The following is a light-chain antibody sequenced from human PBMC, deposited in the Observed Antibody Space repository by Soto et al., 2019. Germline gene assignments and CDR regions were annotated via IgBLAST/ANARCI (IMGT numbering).Light chain of an antibody. CDR1: QSVSSY. Sequence: EIVLTQSPATLSLSPGERATLSCRASQSVSSYLAWYQQKPGHAPRLLIYDASNRATGIPARFSGSGSGTDFTLTISSLEPEDFAGYYCQQRSNWLFTFGPGTKVAIK. CDR2: DAS. CDR3: QQRSNWLFT. V-gene: IGKV3-11*01. J-gene: IGKJ3*01.